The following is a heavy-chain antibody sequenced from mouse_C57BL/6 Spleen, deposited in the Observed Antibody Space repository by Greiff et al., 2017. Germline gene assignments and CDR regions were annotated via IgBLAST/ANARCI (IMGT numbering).Heavy chain of an antibody. CDR3: ARDYYYGSSHYYFDY. CDR2: ISDGGSYT. J-gene: IGHJ2*01. D-gene: IGHD1-1*01. V-gene: IGHV5-4*01. CDR1: GFTFSSYA. Sequence: EVKLMESGGGLVKPGGSLKLSCAASGFTFSSYAMSWVRQTPEKRLEWVATISDGGSYTYYPDNVKGRFTISRDNAKNNLYLQMSHLKSEDTAMYYCARDYYYGSSHYYFDYWGQGTTLTVSS.